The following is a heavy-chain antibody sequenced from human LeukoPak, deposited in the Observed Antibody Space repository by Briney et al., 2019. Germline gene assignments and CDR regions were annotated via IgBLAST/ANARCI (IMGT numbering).Heavy chain of an antibody. CDR1: GFTFSNAW. J-gene: IGHJ6*02. CDR2: IKSKTDGGTT. D-gene: IGHD2-2*02. Sequence: PGGSLRLSCAASGFTFSNAWMSWVRQAPGKGLEWVGRIKSKTDGGTTNYAAPVKGRFTISRDDSKNTLYLQMNSLKTEDTAVYYCLVVPAAIRYYYGMGVWGQGTTVTVSS. CDR3: LVVPAAIRYYYGMGV. V-gene: IGHV3-15*01.